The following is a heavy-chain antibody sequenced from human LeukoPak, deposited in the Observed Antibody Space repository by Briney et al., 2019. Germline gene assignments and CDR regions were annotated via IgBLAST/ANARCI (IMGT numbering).Heavy chain of an antibody. J-gene: IGHJ3*02. CDR3: ARSKYYYDSSGYFNEDAFDI. D-gene: IGHD3-22*01. V-gene: IGHV1-46*01. Sequence: ASVKVSCKASGYTFTSYYMHWVRQAPGQGLEWMGIINPSGGSTSYAQKFQGRVTMTRDTSTSTVYMELSSLRSEDTAVYYCARSKYYYDSSGYFNEDAFDIWGQGTMVTVSS. CDR2: INPSGGST. CDR1: GYTFTSYY.